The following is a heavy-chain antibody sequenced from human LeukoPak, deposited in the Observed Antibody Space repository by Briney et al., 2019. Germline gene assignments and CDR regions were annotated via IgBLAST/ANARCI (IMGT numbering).Heavy chain of an antibody. J-gene: IGHJ4*02. Sequence: SETLSLTCTVSGGSISSYYWSWIRQPAGKGLEWIGRIYTSGSTNYNPSLTSRATMSVDTSKNQFSLTLSSVTAADTAVYYCASEEMATIPGFDYRGQGTLVTVSS. CDR3: ASEEMATIPGFDY. D-gene: IGHD5-24*01. V-gene: IGHV4-4*07. CDR2: IYTSGST. CDR1: GGSISSYY.